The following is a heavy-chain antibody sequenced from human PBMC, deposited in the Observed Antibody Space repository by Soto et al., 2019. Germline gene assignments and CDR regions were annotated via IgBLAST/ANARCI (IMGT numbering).Heavy chain of an antibody. CDR3: ARGTPYCSSISCHAFDI. CDR2: IDHSGST. CDR1: GGSFSNYY. D-gene: IGHD2-2*01. J-gene: IGHJ3*02. Sequence: PSETLSLTCAVYGGSFSNYYWRWVRQPPGKGLAWIGEIDHSGSTSYNPSLKSRVTMSVDTSKNQFSLKLSSVTAADTAVYYCARGTPYCSSISCHAFDIWGQGTVVTVSS. V-gene: IGHV4-34*01.